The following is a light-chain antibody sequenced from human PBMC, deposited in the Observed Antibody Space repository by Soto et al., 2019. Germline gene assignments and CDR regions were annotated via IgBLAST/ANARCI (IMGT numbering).Light chain of an antibody. J-gene: IGLJ1*01. CDR1: SSDIGYYDY. Sequence: QSALTQPASVSGSPGQSITISCTGTSSDIGYYDYVSWYQHHSGKAPKLIIYDVNNRPSGAPDRFSGSTSGNTASLTISGLQAEDETDYFCSLYSSNGSLIFGPGTKVTVL. CDR3: SLYSSNGSLI. CDR2: DVN. V-gene: IGLV2-14*01.